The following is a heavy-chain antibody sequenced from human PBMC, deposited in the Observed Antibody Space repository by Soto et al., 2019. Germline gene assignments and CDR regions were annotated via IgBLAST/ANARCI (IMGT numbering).Heavy chain of an antibody. D-gene: IGHD3-3*01. J-gene: IGHJ3*02. CDR1: GGSISSYY. CDR3: ARDPGYDFWSGYYINAFDI. V-gene: IGHV4-59*01. Sequence: SETLSLTCTVSGGSISSYYWSWIRQPPGKGLEWIGYVYYSGSTNYNPSLKSRVTISVDMSKKQFSLELISVTAADTAVYYCARDPGYDFWSGYYINAFDIWGQGTMVTVSS. CDR2: VYYSGST.